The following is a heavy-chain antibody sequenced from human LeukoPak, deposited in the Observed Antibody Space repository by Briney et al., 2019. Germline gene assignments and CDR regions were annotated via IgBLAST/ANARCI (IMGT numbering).Heavy chain of an antibody. CDR3: ARGLYNSYSGSYYFDY. D-gene: IGHD1-26*01. CDR1: GGSFSGYY. Sequence: SETLSLTCAVYGGSFSGYYWSWIRQPPGKGLEWIGEINHSGSTNYNPSLKSRVTISVDTSENQFSLKLSSVTAADAAVYYCARGLYNSYSGSYYFDYWGQGTLVTVSS. J-gene: IGHJ4*02. CDR2: INHSGST. V-gene: IGHV4-34*01.